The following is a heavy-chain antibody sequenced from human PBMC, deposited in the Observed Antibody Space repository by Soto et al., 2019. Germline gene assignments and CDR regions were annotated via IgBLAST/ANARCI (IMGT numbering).Heavy chain of an antibody. CDR2: IWYDGSDK. D-gene: IGHD3-16*01. CDR3: AFGNLSYYFDY. Sequence: QVQLVESGGGVVQPGRSLRLSCAASGFAFSSFGMHWVRQAPGKGLEWVAIIWYDGSDKYYADSVKGRFTISRDNSKNTLYLQMNSLRAEDTAVYHCAFGNLSYYFDYWGQGTPVTVSS. J-gene: IGHJ4*02. CDR1: GFAFSSFG. V-gene: IGHV3-33*01.